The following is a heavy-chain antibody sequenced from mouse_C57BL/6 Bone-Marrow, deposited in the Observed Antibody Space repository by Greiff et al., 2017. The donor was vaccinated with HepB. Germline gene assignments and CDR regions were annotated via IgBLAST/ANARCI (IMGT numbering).Heavy chain of an antibody. CDR2: ISNGGGST. D-gene: IGHD1-1*01. Sequence: EVQGVESGGGLVQPGGSLKLSCAASGFTFSDYYMYWVRQTPEKRLEWVAYISNGGGSTYYPDTVKGRFTISRDNAKNTLYLQMSRLKSEDTAMYYCARRYYYGSSYGYFDVWGTGTTVTVSS. V-gene: IGHV5-12*01. J-gene: IGHJ1*03. CDR1: GFTFSDYY. CDR3: ARRYYYGSSYGYFDV.